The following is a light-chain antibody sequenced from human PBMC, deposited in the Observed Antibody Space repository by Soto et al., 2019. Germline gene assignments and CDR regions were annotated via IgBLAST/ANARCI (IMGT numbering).Light chain of an antibody. CDR3: QSYDSSQTAYVV. J-gene: IGLJ2*01. V-gene: IGLV1-40*01. CDR1: SSNIGTGYL. Sequence: QTVVTQPPSVSGAPGQRVTISCTGSSSNIGTGYLVHWYQQIPGTAPKLLIYADTNRPSGVPDRFSGSKSDTSASLAITGLQAEDEAYYYCQSYDSSQTAYVVFGGGTKLTVL. CDR2: ADT.